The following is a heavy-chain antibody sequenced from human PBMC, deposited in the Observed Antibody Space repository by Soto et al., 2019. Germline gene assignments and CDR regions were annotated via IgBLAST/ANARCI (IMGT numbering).Heavy chain of an antibody. CDR1: GFTFSSYS. D-gene: IGHD5-18*01. J-gene: IGHJ4*02. V-gene: IGHV3-48*01. Sequence: SLSLSCAASGFTFSSYSMNWVRQAPGKGLEWVSYISSSSSTIYYADSVKGRFTISRDNAKNSLYLQMNSLRAEDTAVYYCARDSGYSYGPFDYWGQGTLVTVS. CDR3: ARDSGYSYGPFDY. CDR2: ISSSSSTI.